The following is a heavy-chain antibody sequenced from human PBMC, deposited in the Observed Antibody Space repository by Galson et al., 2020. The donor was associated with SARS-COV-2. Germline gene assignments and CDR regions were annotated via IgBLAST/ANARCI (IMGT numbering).Heavy chain of an antibody. CDR2: INHSGST. J-gene: IGHJ5*02. Sequence: SETLSLTCAVYGGSFSGYYWSWIRQPPGKGLEWIGEINHSGSTNYNPSLKSRVTISVDTSKNQFSLKLSSVTAADTAVYYCARGTKRITIFGVRGGWFDPWGQGTLVTVSS. CDR1: GGSFSGYY. V-gene: IGHV4-34*01. CDR3: ARGTKRITIFGVRGGWFDP. D-gene: IGHD3-3*01.